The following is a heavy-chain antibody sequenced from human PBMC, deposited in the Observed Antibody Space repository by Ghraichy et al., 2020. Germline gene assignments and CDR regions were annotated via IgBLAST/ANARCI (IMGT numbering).Heavy chain of an antibody. J-gene: IGHJ3*02. D-gene: IGHD3-16*01. CDR1: GYSITSVYY. Sequence: ETLSLTCAVSGYSITSVYYWGWIRQPPGKGLEWIGSIYHSGSTYYNPSLKSRVTISVDMSKNQFSLKLSSVTAADTAVYYCARRLRGEAFDIWGQGTMVIVSS. V-gene: IGHV4-38-2*01. CDR3: ARRLRGEAFDI. CDR2: IYHSGST.